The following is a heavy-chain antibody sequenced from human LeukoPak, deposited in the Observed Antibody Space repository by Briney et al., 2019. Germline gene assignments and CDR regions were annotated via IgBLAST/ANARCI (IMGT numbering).Heavy chain of an antibody. V-gene: IGHV4-39*01. J-gene: IGHJ4*02. Sequence: PSETLCLTCTVSGGSVSTSHYYWGWIRQPPGKGLEWIGYIYYSGRTYYNPSLKSPVSISVDPSTNEFSLKLSSVSAADTAVYYCARSWAPGYCSSTTCYNFDYWGQGTLVTVSS. CDR3: ARSWAPGYCSSTTCYNFDY. CDR2: IYYSGRT. CDR1: GGSVSTSHYY. D-gene: IGHD2-2*02.